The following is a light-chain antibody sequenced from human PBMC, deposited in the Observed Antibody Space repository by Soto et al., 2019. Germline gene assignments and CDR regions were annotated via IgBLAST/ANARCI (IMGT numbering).Light chain of an antibody. J-gene: IGKJ5*01. CDR3: QQFKSYPIT. CDR1: QGISSY. CDR2: AAS. V-gene: IGKV1-9*01. Sequence: DIQLTQSPSFLSASVGDRVTITCRASQGISSYLGWYQQKPGKAPKLLIYAASTLQSGVPSRFSGSGSETEFTLTISSLQPEDFATYYCQQFKSYPITFGQGTRLEIK.